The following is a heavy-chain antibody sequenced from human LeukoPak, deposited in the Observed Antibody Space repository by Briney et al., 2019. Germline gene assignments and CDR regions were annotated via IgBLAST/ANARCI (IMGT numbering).Heavy chain of an antibody. CDR2: ITGSGGNT. D-gene: IGHD6-13*01. V-gene: IGHV3-23*01. J-gene: IGHJ4*02. CDR1: GFAFSSYA. Sequence: GGSLRLSCAASGFAFSSYAMTWVRQAPGRGLEWVSGITGSGGNTYYADSVKGRFTISRDNSKNTLYLQMSSLRAEDTAIYYCAKDISTRWYSSTPLPGDYWGQGTLVTVSS. CDR3: AKDISTRWYSSTPLPGDY.